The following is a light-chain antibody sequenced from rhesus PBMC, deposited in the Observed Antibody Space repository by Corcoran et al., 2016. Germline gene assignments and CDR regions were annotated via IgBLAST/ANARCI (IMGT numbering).Light chain of an antibody. CDR2: ESS. V-gene: IGKV1-25*01. J-gene: IGKJ2*01. CDR1: QGISND. CDR3: QHYYSTPYS. Sequence: DIQMTQSPSSLSASVGDRVTITCRASQGISNDLAWFQQKPGETPKLLIYESSSLQSGITSRFSVSGSGTDFTLPISSLQSEDFATYYCQHYYSTPYSFGQGTKVEIK.